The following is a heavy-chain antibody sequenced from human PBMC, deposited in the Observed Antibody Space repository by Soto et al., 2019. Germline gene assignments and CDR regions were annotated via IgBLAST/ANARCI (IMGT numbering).Heavy chain of an antibody. CDR3: ARGFNWNRVDY. V-gene: IGHV3-53*01. CDR2: IYGGGST. D-gene: IGHD1-20*01. CDR1: VFTVSSNY. Sequence: EVQLVESGGGLIQPGGSLRLSCAASVFTVSSNYMSWVRQAPGKGLEWVSIIYGGGSTYYADSVKGRFTISKDNSKNTVFLQMNSLRAEDTAVYYCARGFNWNRVDYWGQGTLVTVSS. J-gene: IGHJ4*02.